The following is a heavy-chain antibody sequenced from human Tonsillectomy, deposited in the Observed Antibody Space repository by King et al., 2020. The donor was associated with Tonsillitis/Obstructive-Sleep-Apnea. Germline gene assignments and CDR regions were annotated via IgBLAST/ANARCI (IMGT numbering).Heavy chain of an antibody. D-gene: IGHD3-3*01. CDR3: AHRVGAKYFQN. CDR2: IFWDDDK. Sequence: TLKESGPTLVKPTQTLTLTCTFSGFSLSTRGVGVGWIRQPPGKALEWLALIFWDDDKRYSPPLKSRLTITKDTSKNQVVLTMTNMDPVDTATYYCAHRVGAKYFQNWGQGTLITVSS. J-gene: IGHJ1*01. CDR1: GFSLSTRGVG. V-gene: IGHV2-5*02.